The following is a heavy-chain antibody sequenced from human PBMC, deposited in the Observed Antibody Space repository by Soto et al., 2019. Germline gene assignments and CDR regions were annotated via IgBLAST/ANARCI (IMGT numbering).Heavy chain of an antibody. CDR1: GYTFSNYG. D-gene: IGHD6-19*01. J-gene: IGHJ6*02. V-gene: IGHV1-18*01. CDR2: ISGYNGNT. Sequence: QVQLVQSGAEVKKPGASVTVSCKTSGYTFSNYGINWVRQAPGQGLAWMGWISGYNGNTNYAQTVQGRVTMTTDTSTGTVSMELRGLKSDYTAIYYCSRFIMVGGWFDPNYYHGMDVWGQGTTVTVSS. CDR3: SRFIMVGGWFDPNYYHGMDV.